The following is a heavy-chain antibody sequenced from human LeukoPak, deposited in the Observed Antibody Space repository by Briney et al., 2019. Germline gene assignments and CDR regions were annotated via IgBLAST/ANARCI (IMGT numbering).Heavy chain of an antibody. CDR3: AKSSMGYGGNSGPFDY. J-gene: IGHJ4*02. CDR1: GFTFSSYA. CDR2: INQDGSVK. Sequence: GGSLRLSCAASGFTFSSYAMSWVRQAPGKGLEWVANINQDGSVKYYVDSVKGRFTISRDNAKNSLYLQMNSLRAEDTAVYYCAKSSMGYGGNSGPFDYWGQGTLVTVSS. V-gene: IGHV3-7*03. D-gene: IGHD4-23*01.